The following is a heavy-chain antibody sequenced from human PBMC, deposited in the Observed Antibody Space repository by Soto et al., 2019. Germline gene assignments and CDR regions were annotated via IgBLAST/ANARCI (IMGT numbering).Heavy chain of an antibody. V-gene: IGHV1-18*01. CDR2: ISGSSGNA. Sequence: QVQLVQSGAEVKNPGASVKVSCKTSGYTFTKYGVGWVRQAPGQGLEWMGWISGSSGNANYAEKVQGRITLTTDTSTSTAYIELRSLRSDGTAVYYCAREMAGLGGEYDYWGQRTLVTVSS. CDR1: GYTFTKYG. D-gene: IGHD3-16*01. J-gene: IGHJ4*02. CDR3: AREMAGLGGEYDY.